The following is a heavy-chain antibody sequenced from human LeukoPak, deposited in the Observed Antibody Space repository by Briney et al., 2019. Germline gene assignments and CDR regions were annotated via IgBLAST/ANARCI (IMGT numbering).Heavy chain of an antibody. CDR3: ARAGFGELTDAFDI. V-gene: IGHV4-38-2*02. D-gene: IGHD3-10*01. Sequence: SETLSLTCTVSGYSISNSFYWGWIRQPPGKGLEWIGSIYHSGNTYYNPSLKSRVTISVDTSKNQFSLKLTSVTAADTAVYYCARAGFGELTDAFDIWGQGTMVTVSS. CDR1: GYSISNSFY. J-gene: IGHJ3*02. CDR2: IYHSGNT.